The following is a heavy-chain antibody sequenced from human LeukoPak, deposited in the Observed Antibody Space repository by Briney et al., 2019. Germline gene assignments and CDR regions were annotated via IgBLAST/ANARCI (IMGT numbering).Heavy chain of an antibody. CDR1: GGSISSYY. CDR3: ARQKRYGSGSYLSKPKPGTFDY. CDR2: IYYSGST. D-gene: IGHD3-10*01. V-gene: IGHV4-59*08. Sequence: PSETLSLTCTVSGGSISSYYWSWIRQPPGKGLEWIGYIYYSGSTNYNPSLKSRVTISVDTSKNQFSLKLSSVTAADTAVYYCARQKRYGSGSYLSKPKPGTFDYWGQGTLVTVSS. J-gene: IGHJ4*02.